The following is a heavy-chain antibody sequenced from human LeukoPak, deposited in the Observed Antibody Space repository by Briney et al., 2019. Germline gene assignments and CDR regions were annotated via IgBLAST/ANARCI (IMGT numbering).Heavy chain of an antibody. D-gene: IGHD1-26*01. CDR2: ISDTSTTI. Sequence: PGGSLRLSCAGSGFSFSNYKMNWVRQAPGKGLEWVSFISDTSTTIDYADSVKGRFTISRDSAQNSLYLQMNSLRGEDTAVYYCATSGNYRFDYWGQGTLVTVSS. CDR3: ATSGNYRFDY. J-gene: IGHJ4*02. CDR1: GFSFSNYK. V-gene: IGHV3-48*01.